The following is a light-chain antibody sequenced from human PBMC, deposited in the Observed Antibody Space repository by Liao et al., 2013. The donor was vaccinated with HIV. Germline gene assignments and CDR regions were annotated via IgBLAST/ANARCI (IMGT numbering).Light chain of an antibody. J-gene: IGLJ1*01. V-gene: IGLV3-9*01. Sequence: SYELTQPLSVSVTLGQTARITCGGNNIGSKNVHWYQQKPGQAPVLVIYRGNNRPSGIPERFSGSNSGNTATLTISGTQAMDEADYYCQAWDRGMGVFGTGTKVTVL. CDR2: RGN. CDR3: QAWDRGMGV. CDR1: NIGSKN.